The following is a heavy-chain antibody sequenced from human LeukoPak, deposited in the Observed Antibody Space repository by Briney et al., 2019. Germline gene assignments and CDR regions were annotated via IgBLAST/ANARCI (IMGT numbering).Heavy chain of an antibody. V-gene: IGHV4-61*02. J-gene: IGHJ3*02. CDR2: TYTSGST. CDR3: ATRWGWLQSLWFEEARDAFDI. D-gene: IGHD5-24*01. Sequence: TSSETLSLTCTVSGGSISSGCYYWSWIRQPAGKGLEWIGRTYTSGSTNYNPSLKSRVTISVATSKNQFSLKLSSVTAADTAVYYCATRWGWLQSLWFEEARDAFDIWGQGTMVTVSS. CDR1: GGSISSGCYY.